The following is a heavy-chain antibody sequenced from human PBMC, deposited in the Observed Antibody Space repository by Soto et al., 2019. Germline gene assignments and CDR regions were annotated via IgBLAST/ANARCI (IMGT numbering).Heavy chain of an antibody. CDR3: ARGTIFGVGGDYYYGMDV. V-gene: IGHV1-69*13. J-gene: IGHJ6*02. CDR2: IIPIFGTA. D-gene: IGHD3-3*01. CDR1: GGTFSSYA. Sequence: SVKVSCKASGGTFSSYAISWVRQAPGQGLEWKGGIIPIFGTANYALKFQGRVTITADDSTSTAYMELSSFRSEDTAVYYCARGTIFGVGGDYYYGMDVWGQGTTVTVSS.